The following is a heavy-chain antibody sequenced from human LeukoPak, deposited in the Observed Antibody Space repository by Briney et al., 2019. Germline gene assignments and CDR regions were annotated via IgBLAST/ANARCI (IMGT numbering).Heavy chain of an antibody. D-gene: IGHD3-9*01. CDR3: ARASMNTYYDILTGSAHFDY. Sequence: PSETLSLTCTVSGGSISSSTYYWGWIRQSPGKGLEWTGSVHYSGGSYYNPSLKSRVTISVDTSKNQFSLKLSSVTAADTAVYYCARASMNTYYDILTGSAHFDYWGQGTLVTVSS. J-gene: IGHJ4*02. CDR2: VHYSGGS. CDR1: GGSISSSTYY. V-gene: IGHV4-39*07.